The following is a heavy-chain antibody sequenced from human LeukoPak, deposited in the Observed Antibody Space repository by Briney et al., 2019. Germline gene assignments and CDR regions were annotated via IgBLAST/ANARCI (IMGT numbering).Heavy chain of an antibody. J-gene: IGHJ6*02. Sequence: SSETLSLTCTVSGGSISSYYWSWIRQPPGKGLEWIGYNYYSGSTNYNPSLKSRVTISVDTSKNQFSLKLSSVTAADTAVYYCARTYGDRIYYYYGMDVWGQGTTVTVSS. CDR1: GGSISSYY. CDR3: ARTYGDRIYYYYGMDV. CDR2: NYYSGST. V-gene: IGHV4-59*08. D-gene: IGHD4-17*01.